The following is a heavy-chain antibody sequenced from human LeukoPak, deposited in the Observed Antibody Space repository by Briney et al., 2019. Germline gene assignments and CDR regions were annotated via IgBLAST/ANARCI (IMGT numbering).Heavy chain of an antibody. CDR1: GYTLTSYD. CDR2: MNPNSGRT. V-gene: IGHV1-8*01. Sequence: ASVKVSCKASGYTLTSYDINWVRQATGQGLEWMGWMNPNSGRTGYAQNFQGRITITRNTSISTAYMELSSLRSEDAAVYYCTRETSSRYFDYWGQGTLVTVSS. J-gene: IGHJ4*02. CDR3: TRETSSRYFDY.